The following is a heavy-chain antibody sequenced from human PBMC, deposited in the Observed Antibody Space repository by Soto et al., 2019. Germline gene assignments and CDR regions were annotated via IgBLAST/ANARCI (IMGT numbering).Heavy chain of an antibody. CDR3: ARVEVPESSSWHPFDP. CDR2: IIPILGIA. CDR1: GGTFSSYT. J-gene: IGHJ5*02. V-gene: IGHV1-69*02. D-gene: IGHD6-13*01. Sequence: ASVKVSCKASGGTFSSYTISWVRQAPGQGLEWMGRIIPILGIANYAQKFQGRVTITADKSTSTAYMELSSLRSEDTAVYYCARVEVPESSSWHPFDPWGQGTLVTVSS.